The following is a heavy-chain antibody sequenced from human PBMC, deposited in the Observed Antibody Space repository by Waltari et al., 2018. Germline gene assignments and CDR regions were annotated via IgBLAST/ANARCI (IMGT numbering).Heavy chain of an antibody. CDR1: GGTFSSYA. Sequence: QVQLVQSGAAVKKPGSSVKVSCQASGGTFSSYAFSWDRPAPGQGLEWMGGIIPIFGTANYAQKFQGRVTITTDESTSTAYMELSSLRSEDTAVYYCAKRRDGYNYRYFDYWGQGTLVTVSS. J-gene: IGHJ4*02. CDR3: AKRRDGYNYRYFDY. D-gene: IGHD5-12*01. V-gene: IGHV1-69*05. CDR2: IIPIFGTA.